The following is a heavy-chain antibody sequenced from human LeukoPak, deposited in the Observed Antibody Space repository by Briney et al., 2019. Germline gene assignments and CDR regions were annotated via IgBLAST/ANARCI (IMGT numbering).Heavy chain of an antibody. CDR1: GGSISSYY. CDR3: ARENSGYGVGYFDY. CDR2: IYYSGST. Sequence: SETLSLTCTVSGGSISSYYWSWIRQPPGKGLEWIGYIYYSGSTNYNPSLKSRVTISVDTSKNQCSLKLSSVTAADTAVYYCARENSGYGVGYFDYWGQGTLVTVSS. J-gene: IGHJ4*02. D-gene: IGHD5-12*01. V-gene: IGHV4-59*12.